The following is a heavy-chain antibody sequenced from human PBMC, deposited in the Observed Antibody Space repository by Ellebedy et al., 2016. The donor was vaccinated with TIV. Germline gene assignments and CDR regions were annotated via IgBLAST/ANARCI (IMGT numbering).Heavy chain of an antibody. D-gene: IGHD5-12*01. V-gene: IGHV1-2*02. CDR2: INPNSGGT. CDR3: ARGRYSGYEWEIWGFDY. CDR1: GYTFTAYY. J-gene: IGHJ4*02. Sequence: AASVKVSCKASGYTFTAYYIHWVRQAPGQGLEWMGWINPNSGGTNYAQKFQGRVTMTRDTSISTAYMELNRVTSDDTAVYFCARGRYSGYEWEIWGFDYWGQGTLVTVSS.